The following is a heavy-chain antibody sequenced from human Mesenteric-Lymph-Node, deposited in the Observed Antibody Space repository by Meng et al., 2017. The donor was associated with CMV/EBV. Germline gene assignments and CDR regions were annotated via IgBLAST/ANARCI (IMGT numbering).Heavy chain of an antibody. D-gene: IGHD4-17*01. CDR3: AKIDFSSFFLDHYGAFYHFDY. J-gene: IGHJ4*02. CDR1: GFTFSSYA. Sequence: SCAASGFTFSSYALSGVRQAPGTGLEWVSASSGRGGSTYYADSVKGRFTISRDNSKKTLYLQMNGLRAEDSAVYYCAKIDFSSFFLDHYGAFYHFDYWGQGTLVTVSS. V-gene: IGHV3-23*01. CDR2: SSGRGGST.